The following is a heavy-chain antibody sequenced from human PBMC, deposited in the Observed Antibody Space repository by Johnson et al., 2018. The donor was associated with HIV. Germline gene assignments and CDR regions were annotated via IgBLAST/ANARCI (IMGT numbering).Heavy chain of an antibody. CDR2: IWYDGSNK. Sequence: QEQLVESGGGVVQPGRSLRLSCAASGFTFSSYGMHWVRQAPGKGLEWVAIIWYDGSNKYYADSVKGRFTISRDNSKNTLYLQMNSLRAEDTAVYYCARVGAAGVDAFDTWGQGTMVTVSS. CDR3: ARVGAAGVDAFDT. D-gene: IGHD6-25*01. V-gene: IGHV3-33*01. CDR1: GFTFSSYG. J-gene: IGHJ3*02.